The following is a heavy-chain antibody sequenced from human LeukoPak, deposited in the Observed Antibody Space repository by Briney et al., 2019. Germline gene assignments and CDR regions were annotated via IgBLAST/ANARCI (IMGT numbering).Heavy chain of an antibody. CDR1: GFTFSSCG. D-gene: IGHD2-21*02. J-gene: IGHJ3*02. Sequence: SGGSLRLSCAASGFTFSSCGMHWVRQAPGKGLEWVAVISSDGNDKHYTDSVKGRFTVSRDNSKNTVFLEIYSLRTEDTALYYCAKEGAYCGGDCYPDAFDIWGQGTMVTVSS. CDR2: ISSDGNDK. CDR3: AKEGAYCGGDCYPDAFDI. V-gene: IGHV3-30*18.